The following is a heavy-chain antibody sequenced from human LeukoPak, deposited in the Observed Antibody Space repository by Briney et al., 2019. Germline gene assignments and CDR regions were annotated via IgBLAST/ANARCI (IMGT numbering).Heavy chain of an antibody. V-gene: IGHV1-69*13. CDR3: ASSIAVAAPNYGYFDL. CDR1: GGTFSSYA. D-gene: IGHD6-19*01. J-gene: IGHJ2*01. CDR2: IIPIFGTA. Sequence: ASVKVSCKASGGTFSSYAISWVRQAPGQGLEWMGGIIPIFGTANYAQKFQGRVTITADESTSTAYMELSSLRSEDTAVYYCASSIAVAAPNYGYFDLWGRGTLVTVSS.